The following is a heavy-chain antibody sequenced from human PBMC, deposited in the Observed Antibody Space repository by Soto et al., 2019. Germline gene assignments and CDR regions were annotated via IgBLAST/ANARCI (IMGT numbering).Heavy chain of an antibody. CDR3: ARGRHYAYCSSTSCYSRPLYSGYGRDYFDY. J-gene: IGHJ4*02. CDR1: GGSFSGYY. Sequence: SETLSLTCAVYGGSFSGYYWSWIRQPPGKGLEWIGEINHSGSTNYNPSLKSRVTISVDTPKNQFSLKLSSVTAADTAAYYCARGRHYAYCSSTSCYSRPLYSGYGRDYFDYWGQGTLVTV. V-gene: IGHV4-34*01. D-gene: IGHD2-2*01. CDR2: INHSGST.